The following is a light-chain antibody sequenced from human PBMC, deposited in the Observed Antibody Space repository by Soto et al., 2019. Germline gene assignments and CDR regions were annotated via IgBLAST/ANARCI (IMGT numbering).Light chain of an antibody. CDR3: QQRSNWPEIT. CDR2: DAS. J-gene: IGKJ3*01. CDR1: QSVSSY. Sequence: EIVLTQSPATLSLSPGERATLSCRASQSVSSYLAWSQQKPGQAPRLLIYDASNRATGIPARFSGSGSGKDFTITISSLEPEDFAVYYCQQRSNWPEITFGPGTKVDIK. V-gene: IGKV3-11*01.